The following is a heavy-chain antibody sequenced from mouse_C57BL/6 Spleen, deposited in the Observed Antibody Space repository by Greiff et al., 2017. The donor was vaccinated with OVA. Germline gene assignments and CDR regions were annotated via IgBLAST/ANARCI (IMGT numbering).Heavy chain of an antibody. CDR2: ISDGGSYT. V-gene: IGHV5-4*01. CDR1: GFTFSSYA. J-gene: IGHJ3*01. CDR3: ARDLAY. Sequence: DVKLQESGGGLVKPGGSLKLSCAASGFTFSSYAMSWVRQTPEKRLEWVATISDGGSYTYYPDNVKGRFTISRDNAKNNLYLQMSHLKAEDTAMYYCARDLAYWGQGTLVTVSA.